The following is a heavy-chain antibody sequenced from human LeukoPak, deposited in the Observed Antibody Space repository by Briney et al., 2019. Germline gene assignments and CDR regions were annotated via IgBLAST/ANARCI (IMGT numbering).Heavy chain of an antibody. Sequence: SETLSLTCTVSGGSLFSYYWNWIRQSPGRGMEWIGFIYPNGITSYNPSLMSRASISIATSRTQFSLRLTSVTAADTPIYYWAGRAYYDSSSCHATAGYFDLWGRGTLVTVSS. J-gene: IGHJ2*01. CDR2: IYPNGIT. V-gene: IGHV4-4*08. CDR1: GGSLFSYY. CDR3: AGRAYYDSSSCHATAGYFDL. D-gene: IGHD3-22*01.